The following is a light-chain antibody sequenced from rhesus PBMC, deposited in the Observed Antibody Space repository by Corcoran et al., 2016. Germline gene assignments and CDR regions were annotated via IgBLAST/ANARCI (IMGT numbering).Light chain of an antibody. Sequence: DIQMTQSPSSLSASVGDTVTITCQASQGIGNNLNWYQQKPGKAPKLLIYAASSLQSGLPSRFSGSGLGTDYTLTISRLQTEDFATYYCQQDYSYAPLTFGGGTKVEIK. CDR3: QQDYSYAPLT. CDR1: QGIGNN. CDR2: AAS. V-gene: IGKV1S9*01. J-gene: IGKJ4*01.